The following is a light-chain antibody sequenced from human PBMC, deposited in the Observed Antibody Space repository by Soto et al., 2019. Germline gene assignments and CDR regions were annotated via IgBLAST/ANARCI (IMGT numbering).Light chain of an antibody. CDR1: QRISSW. V-gene: IGKV1-5*01. J-gene: IGKJ1*01. Sequence: DIQMTQSPSTLSASVGDRVTITCRASQRISSWLAWYQQKPGKAPKLLIYDASTLESGVPSRFSGSGSGSEFSLTISSLQPDDFATYYCQQYNTYWTFGQGTKVAIK. CDR2: DAS. CDR3: QQYNTYWT.